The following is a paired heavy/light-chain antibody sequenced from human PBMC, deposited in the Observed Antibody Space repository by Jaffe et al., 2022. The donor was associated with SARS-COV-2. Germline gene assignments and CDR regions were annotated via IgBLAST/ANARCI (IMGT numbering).Heavy chain of an antibody. J-gene: IGHJ4*02. CDR3: ARDGDDYRLCVY. CDR1: GFTFSSSS. V-gene: IGHV3-7*03. D-gene: IGHD4-4*01. Sequence: EVQLVESGGGLVQPGGSLKVSCGASGFTFSSSSMSWVRQAPGEGLEWVASIQKDGSEKYYADSVMGRFTISRDNAKNSLYLQMNSLRAEDTAVYYCARDGDDYRLCVYWGQGTLVTVSS. CDR2: IQKDGSEK.
Light chain of an antibody. CDR2: STV. Sequence: QTVVTQEPSLTVSPGGTVTLTCASSTGGVTSGHHANWFQQKPGLAPRALIHSTVNKHSWTPARFSGSLLGGKAALTLSGVQPEDEAEYYCSLFSGAAWVFGGGTKLTVL. V-gene: IGLV7-43*01. CDR1: TGGVTSGHH. CDR3: SLFSGAAWV. J-gene: IGLJ2*01.